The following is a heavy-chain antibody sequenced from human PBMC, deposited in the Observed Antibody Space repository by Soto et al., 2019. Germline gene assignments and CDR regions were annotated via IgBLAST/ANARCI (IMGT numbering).Heavy chain of an antibody. CDR3: ARDQFGSLRQYFSGGSGQPKTYYYSLDV. CDR1: GGSISSGGCY. D-gene: IGHD2-15*01. Sequence: SETLSLTCTVSGGSISSGGCYWSWIRKQPWKGLEWIGYIYYSGSTYYNPSLKSRVTISVDTSKTQFSLKLSSVTAADTAVYYCARDQFGSLRQYFSGGSGQPKTYYYSLDVWGYGTTVTFCS. J-gene: IGHJ6*01. CDR2: IYYSGST. V-gene: IGHV4-31*03.